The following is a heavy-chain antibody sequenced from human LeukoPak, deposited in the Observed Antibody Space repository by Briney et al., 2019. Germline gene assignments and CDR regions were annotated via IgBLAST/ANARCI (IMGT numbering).Heavy chain of an antibody. J-gene: IGHJ6*04. Sequence: GGSLRLSCAAPGFTFSSYGMHWVRQAPGNGLEWVAVISYDGSNKYYADSVKGRFTISRDNSKNTLYLQMNSLRAEDTAVYYCAKGTGSYDRYYYYGMDVWGKGTTVTVSS. V-gene: IGHV3-30*18. CDR2: ISYDGSNK. D-gene: IGHD3-10*01. CDR1: GFTFSSYG. CDR3: AKGTGSYDRYYYYGMDV.